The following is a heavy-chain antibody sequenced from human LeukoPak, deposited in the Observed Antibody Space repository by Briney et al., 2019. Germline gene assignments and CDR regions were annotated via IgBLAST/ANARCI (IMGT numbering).Heavy chain of an antibody. CDR3: ARALVGATPPHIDY. CDR2: INPSGGST. D-gene: IGHD1-26*01. CDR1: GYTFTTYF. Sequence: ASVKVSCKASGYTFTTYFMHWVRQAPGQGLEWMGRINPSGGSTSYAQKFQGRVTMTRDMSTSTVYMELSSLRSEDTAVYYCARALVGATPPHIDYWGQGTLVTVSS. V-gene: IGHV1-46*01. J-gene: IGHJ4*02.